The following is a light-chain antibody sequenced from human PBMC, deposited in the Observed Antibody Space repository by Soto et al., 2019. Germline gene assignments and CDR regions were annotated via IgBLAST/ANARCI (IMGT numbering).Light chain of an antibody. CDR3: QHYNSYSEA. CDR2: KAS. V-gene: IGKV1-5*03. CDR1: QTISSW. J-gene: IGKJ1*01. Sequence: DLQMTQTTSTLFSFFGDRINHTFLASQTISSWLAWYQQKPGKAPKLLIYKASTLKSGVPSRFSGSGSGTEFTLTISSLQPDDFATYYCQHYNSYSEAFGQGTKVDI.